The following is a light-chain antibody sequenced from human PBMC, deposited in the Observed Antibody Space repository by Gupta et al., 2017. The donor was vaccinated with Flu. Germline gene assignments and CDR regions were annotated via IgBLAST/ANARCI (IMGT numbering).Light chain of an antibody. V-gene: IGKV3-15*01. Sequence: GTLSASPGERVTLFCRASQRVGSDVAWYQQKRRQAPRLLIYAAPTRATGIPARFSGSGYGTEFTLTIISRQSEDFAVYYCQQYNNWPPLTFGGGTKVEI. CDR3: QQYNNWPPLT. CDR1: QRVGSD. CDR2: AAP. J-gene: IGKJ4*01.